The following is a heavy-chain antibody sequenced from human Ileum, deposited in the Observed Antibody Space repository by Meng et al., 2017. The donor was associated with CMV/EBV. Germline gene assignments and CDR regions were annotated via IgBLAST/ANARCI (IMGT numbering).Heavy chain of an antibody. Sequence: QSQLQESRPALLKPQETLSLTRTVSGDPIWNGSHSWAWFRHSPGKAPEWIGSMFFSGIADYNPSLTSRVTISLHATQKQFSLRLTSVTAADSAVYFCARDMTNQWFYYWGQGTLVTVSS. V-gene: IGHV4-39*07. CDR3: ARDMTNQWFYY. CDR1: GDPIWNGSHS. D-gene: IGHD6-19*01. CDR2: MFFSGIA. J-gene: IGHJ4*02.